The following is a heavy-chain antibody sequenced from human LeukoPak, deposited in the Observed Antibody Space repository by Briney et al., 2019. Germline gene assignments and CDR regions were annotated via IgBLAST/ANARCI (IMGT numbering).Heavy chain of an antibody. CDR2: INPNSGGT. CDR1: GYTFTGYY. J-gene: IGHJ4*02. V-gene: IGHV1-2*02. Sequence: ASVKVSCKASGYTFTGYYMHWVRQAPGQGPEWMGWINPNSGGTDYAQKFQGRVTMTRDTSTSTAYMELSRLRSDDTAVYYCARDLHFDDSSGDWGQGTLVTVSS. CDR3: ARDLHFDDSSGD. D-gene: IGHD3-22*01.